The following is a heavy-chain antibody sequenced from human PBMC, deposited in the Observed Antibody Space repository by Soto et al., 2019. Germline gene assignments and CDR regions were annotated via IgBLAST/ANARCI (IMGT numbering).Heavy chain of an antibody. CDR2: IIPIFGTA. CDR3: AKECIAANYYYYGMDA. Sequence: SVKVSCKASGGTFSSYAISWVRQAPGQGLEWMGGIIPIFGTANYAQKFQGRVTITADESTSTAYMELSSLRSEDTAVYYCAKECIAANYYYYGMDAWGQGXTVTVYS. D-gene: IGHD6-13*01. V-gene: IGHV1-69*13. CDR1: GGTFSSYA. J-gene: IGHJ6*02.